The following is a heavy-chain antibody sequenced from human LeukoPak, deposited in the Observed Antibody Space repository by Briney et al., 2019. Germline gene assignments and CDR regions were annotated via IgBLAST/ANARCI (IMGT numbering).Heavy chain of an antibody. CDR1: GYSFTSYW. V-gene: IGHV5-51*01. D-gene: IGHD3-9*01. J-gene: IGHJ4*02. CDR3: ARIDYDIMAYYFDY. CDR2: IYPGDSDT. Sequence: GESLKISCKGSGYSFTSYWIGWVRQMPGKGLEWMGTIYPGDSDTRYSPSFQGQVTISADKSISTAYPQWSSLKASDTAMYYCARIDYDIMAYYFDYWGQGTLVTVSS.